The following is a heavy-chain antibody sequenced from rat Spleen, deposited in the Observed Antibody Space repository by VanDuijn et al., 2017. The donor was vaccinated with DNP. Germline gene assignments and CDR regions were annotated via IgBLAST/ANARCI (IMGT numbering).Heavy chain of an antibody. CDR2: ISTSGSRT. J-gene: IGHJ2*01. CDR1: GFTFSSFP. V-gene: IGHV5-46*01. CDR3: ARQSNWVDY. D-gene: IGHD5-1*01. Sequence: EVQLVESGGGLVQPGRSMKLSCAASGFTFSSFPMAWVRQAPTKGLEWVASISTSGSRTYYPDSVKGRFTISRDNAKSSLYLQMNSLKSEDTATYYCARQSNWVDYWGQGVMVTVSS.